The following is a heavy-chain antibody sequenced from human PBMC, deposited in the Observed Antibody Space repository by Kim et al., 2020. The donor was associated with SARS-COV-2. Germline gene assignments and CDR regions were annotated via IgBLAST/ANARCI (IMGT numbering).Heavy chain of an antibody. V-gene: IGHV3-23*01. CDR2: GGST. J-gene: IGHJ4*02. D-gene: IGHD2-8*02. CDR3: ATRTSAEY. Sequence: GGSTYYADSVKGRFTISRDNSKNTVHLQINSLRAEDTAVYYCATRTSAEYWGQGTLVTVSS.